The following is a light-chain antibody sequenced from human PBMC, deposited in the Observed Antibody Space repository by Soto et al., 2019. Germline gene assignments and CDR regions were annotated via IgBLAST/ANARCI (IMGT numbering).Light chain of an antibody. V-gene: IGLV2-14*01. Sequence: QSALTQPASVPGSPGQSITISCTGTISDFVVYNYVSWYQQHPGKAPKLMIYGGSNRPSGVSNRFSGSKSGNTASLTISGLQADDEADYYCSSHTISSALQVFGTGTKVTVL. CDR2: GGS. CDR1: ISDFVVYNY. J-gene: IGLJ1*01. CDR3: SSHTISSALQV.